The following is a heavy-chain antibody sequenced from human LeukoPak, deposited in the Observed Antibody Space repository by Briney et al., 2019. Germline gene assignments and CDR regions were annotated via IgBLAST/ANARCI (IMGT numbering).Heavy chain of an antibody. Sequence: GGSLRLSCAASGFTFSSYGMHWVRQAPGKGLEWVAFIRYDGSNKYYADSVKGRFTISRDNSKNTLYLQMNSLRAEDTAVYYCARELRLRYFDWLSPLDYWGQGTLVTVSS. D-gene: IGHD3-9*01. CDR2: IRYDGSNK. J-gene: IGHJ4*02. CDR1: GFTFSSYG. V-gene: IGHV3-30*02. CDR3: ARELRLRYFDWLSPLDY.